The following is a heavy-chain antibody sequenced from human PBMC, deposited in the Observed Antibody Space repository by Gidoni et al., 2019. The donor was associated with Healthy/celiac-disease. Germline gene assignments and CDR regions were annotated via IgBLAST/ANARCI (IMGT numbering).Heavy chain of an antibody. CDR1: GFTFSSYA. J-gene: IGHJ3*02. D-gene: IGHD3-16*02. CDR2: ISSNGGST. Sequence: EVQLVESGGGLVQPGGSLRLSCSASGFTFSSYAMPWVRQAPGKGLEYVSAISSNGGSTYYADSVKGRFTISRDNSKNTLYLQMSSLRAEDTAVYYCVKTYYDYIWGSYRLAYDAFDIWGQGTMVTVSS. V-gene: IGHV3-64D*08. CDR3: VKTYYDYIWGSYRLAYDAFDI.